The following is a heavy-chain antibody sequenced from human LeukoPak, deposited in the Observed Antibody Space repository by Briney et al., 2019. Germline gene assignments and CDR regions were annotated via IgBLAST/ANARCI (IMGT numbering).Heavy chain of an antibody. CDR1: GFTFGSYA. CDR2: ISYDGSNK. D-gene: IGHD5-18*01. Sequence: GGSRGLSFPASGFTFGSYAMNGFGRAPGRGRGGWAFISYDGSNKYYADSVKGRFTISRDNSKNTLYLQMNSLRAEDTAVYYCAREEGRDTAMVFGCWGQGTLVTVSS. CDR3: AREEGRDTAMVFGC. J-gene: IGHJ4*02. V-gene: IGHV3-30-3*01.